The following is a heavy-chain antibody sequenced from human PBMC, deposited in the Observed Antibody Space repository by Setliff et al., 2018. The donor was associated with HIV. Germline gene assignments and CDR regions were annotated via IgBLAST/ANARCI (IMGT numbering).Heavy chain of an antibody. Sequence: SETLSLTCTVSGGSISSGSYYWSWIRQPAGKGLEWIGHIYTSGSTNYNPSLKSRVTISVDTSKNQFSLKLSSVTAADTAVYYCAGWSSWRKYNWFDPWGQGTLVTVPQ. J-gene: IGHJ5*02. CDR3: AGWSSWRKYNWFDP. CDR2: IYTSGST. CDR1: GGSISSGSYY. D-gene: IGHD6-13*01. V-gene: IGHV4-61*09.